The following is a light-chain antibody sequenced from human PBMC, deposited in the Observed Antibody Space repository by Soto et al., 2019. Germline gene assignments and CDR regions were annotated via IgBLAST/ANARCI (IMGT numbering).Light chain of an antibody. CDR2: GAS. Sequence: DIQMTQSPSTLSASVGDRVAITCRASQNIDMYLNWYQQKPGKAPRVLISGASNLQSGVPSRFSGSGSGTDFTLTISSLQSEDFASYFCQHTFNSPPWTFGQGTKVDIK. V-gene: IGKV1-39*01. J-gene: IGKJ1*01. CDR1: QNIDMY. CDR3: QHTFNSPPWT.